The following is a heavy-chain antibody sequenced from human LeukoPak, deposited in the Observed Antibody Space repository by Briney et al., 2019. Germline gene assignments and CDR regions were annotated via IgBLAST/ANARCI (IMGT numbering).Heavy chain of an antibody. CDR1: GGTFSSYA. CDR2: IIPIFGTA. D-gene: IGHD3-22*01. CDR3: ARDAFGYYDSSGYLFPDY. Sequence: GASVKVSCKASGGTFSSYAISWVRQAPGQGLEWMGGIIPIFGTANYAQKFQGRVTITADKSTSTAYMELSSLRSEDTAVYYCARDAFGYYDSSGYLFPDYWGQGTLVTVSS. V-gene: IGHV1-69*06. J-gene: IGHJ4*02.